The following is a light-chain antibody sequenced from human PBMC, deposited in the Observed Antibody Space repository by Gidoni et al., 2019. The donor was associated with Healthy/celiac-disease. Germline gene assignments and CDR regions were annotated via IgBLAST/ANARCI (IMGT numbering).Light chain of an antibody. CDR3: QQYNSYLYT. CDR1: HSISSW. V-gene: IGKV1-5*03. Sequence: DIQMTQSPSTLSASVGDRVTITCRASHSISSWLAWYQQKPGKAPKLLIYKASSLESGVPSRFSGSGSGTEFTLTISSLQPDDCATYYCQQYNSYLYTFGQGTKLEIK. CDR2: KAS. J-gene: IGKJ2*01.